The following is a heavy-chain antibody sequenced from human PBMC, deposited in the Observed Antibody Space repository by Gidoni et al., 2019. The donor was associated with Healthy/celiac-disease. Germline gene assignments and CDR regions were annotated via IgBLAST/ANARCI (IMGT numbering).Heavy chain of an antibody. CDR2: IYYSGST. V-gene: IGHV4-59*01. J-gene: IGHJ4*02. CDR3: ATGYCSGGSCHLPYFDY. D-gene: IGHD2-15*01. Sequence: QVQLQESGPGLVKPSETLSLTCTVSGGSISSYYWSWIRQPPGKGLEWIGYIYYSGSTNYNPSLKSRVTISVDTSKNQFSLKLSSVTAADTAVYYCATGYCSGGSCHLPYFDYWGQGTLVTVSS. CDR1: GGSISSYY.